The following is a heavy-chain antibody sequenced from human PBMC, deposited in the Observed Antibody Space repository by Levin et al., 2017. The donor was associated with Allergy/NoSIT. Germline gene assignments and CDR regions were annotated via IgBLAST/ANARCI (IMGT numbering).Heavy chain of an antibody. CDR3: ATQLGYCSGGSCSDWYFDL. CDR1: GFTFSSYG. CDR2: IWYDGSNK. V-gene: IGHV3-33*01. Sequence: GESLKISCAASGFTFSSYGMHWVRQAPGKGLEWVAVIWYDGSNKYYADSVKGRFTISRDNSKNTLYLQMNSLRAEDTAVYYCATQLGYCSGGSCSDWYFDLWGRGTLVTVSS. J-gene: IGHJ2*01. D-gene: IGHD2-15*01.